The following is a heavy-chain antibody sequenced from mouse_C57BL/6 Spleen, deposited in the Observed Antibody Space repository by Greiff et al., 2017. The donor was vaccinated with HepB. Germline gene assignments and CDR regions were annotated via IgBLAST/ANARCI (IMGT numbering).Heavy chain of an antibody. J-gene: IGHJ3*01. Sequence: EVKLVESGGGLVKPGGSLKLSCAASGFTFSDYGMHWVRQAPEKGLEWVAYISSGSSTIYYADTVKGRFTISRDNAKNTLFLQMTSLRSEDTAMYYCARSDCYLAWFAYWGQGTLVTVSA. D-gene: IGHD2-3*01. CDR3: ARSDCYLAWFAY. CDR2: ISSGSSTI. CDR1: GFTFSDYG. V-gene: IGHV5-17*01.